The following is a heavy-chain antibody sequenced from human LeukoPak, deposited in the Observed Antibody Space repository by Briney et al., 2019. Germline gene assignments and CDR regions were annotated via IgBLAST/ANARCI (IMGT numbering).Heavy chain of an antibody. D-gene: IGHD3-3*01. Sequence: PSETLSLTCTVFGGSISNYHWSWVRQPPGKGLEWIGDMYDSGSTKYNPSLKRRVTMSVDTSKPQFSLRLSSVTAADTAIYYCARGGPSRITIFGVDNPYSDIWGQGTMVTVSS. CDR1: GGSISNYH. CDR2: MYDSGST. J-gene: IGHJ3*02. CDR3: ARGGPSRITIFGVDNPYSDI. V-gene: IGHV4-59*01.